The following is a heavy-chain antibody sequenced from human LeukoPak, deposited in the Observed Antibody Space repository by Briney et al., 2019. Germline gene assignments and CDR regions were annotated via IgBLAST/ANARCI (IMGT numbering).Heavy chain of an antibody. J-gene: IGHJ4*02. CDR3: ARDSLPMAVTGPFDH. Sequence: PGRSLRLSCAASGFNFSSYGMHWVRQAPGKGLEWVTSIWLDGSNIHYADSVKGRVIISRDNSKSALYLQMNSLRAEDTAIYYCARDSLPMAVTGPFDHWGQGALVTVSS. D-gene: IGHD6-19*01. CDR2: IWLDGSNI. CDR1: GFNFSSYG. V-gene: IGHV3-33*01.